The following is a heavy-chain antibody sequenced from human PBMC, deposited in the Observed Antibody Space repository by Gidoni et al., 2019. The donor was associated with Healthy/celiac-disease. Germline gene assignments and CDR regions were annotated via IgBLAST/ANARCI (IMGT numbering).Heavy chain of an antibody. CDR1: GSTFSSCS. CDR3: ARDEPRQLYGDYYYYGMDV. V-gene: IGHV3-48*02. D-gene: IGHD4-17*01. Sequence: EVQLVASWGGLVRPGECRSISRAASGSTFSSCSMDWVRQAPGKGLEWVSDMSRSSSTRYYADSVKGRFTSARDNAKNSLYLQMNSLRDEDTAVYYGARDEPRQLYGDYYYYGMDVWGQGTTVTVSS. J-gene: IGHJ6*02. CDR2: MSRSSSTR.